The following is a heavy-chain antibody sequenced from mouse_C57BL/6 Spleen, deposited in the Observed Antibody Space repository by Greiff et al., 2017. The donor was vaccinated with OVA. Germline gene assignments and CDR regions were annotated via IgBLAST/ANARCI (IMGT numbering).Heavy chain of an antibody. J-gene: IGHJ1*03. CDR1: GYAFSSYW. CDR3: ARFGYYGSGYFDV. CDR2: IYPGDGDT. Sequence: QVQLQQSGAELVKPGASVKISCKASGYAFSSYWMNWVKQRPGKGLEWIGQIYPGDGDTNYNGKFKGKATLTADKSSSTAYMQLSSLTSEDSAVYFCARFGYYGSGYFDVWGTGTTVTVSS. D-gene: IGHD1-1*01. V-gene: IGHV1-80*01.